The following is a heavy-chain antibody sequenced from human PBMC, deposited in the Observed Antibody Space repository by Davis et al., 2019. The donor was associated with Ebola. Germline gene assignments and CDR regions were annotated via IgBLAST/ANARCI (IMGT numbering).Heavy chain of an antibody. CDR3: AKDLGGTMVRGVMYWYYGMDV. V-gene: IGHV3-30*18. CDR1: GFTFSSYG. J-gene: IGHJ6*02. Sequence: GGSLRLSCAASGFTFSSYGMHWVRQAPGKGLEWVAVISYDGSNKYYADSVKGRFTISRDNSKNTLYLQMNSLRAEDTAVYYCAKDLGGTMVRGVMYWYYGMDVRGQGTTVTVSS. CDR2: ISYDGSNK. D-gene: IGHD3-10*01.